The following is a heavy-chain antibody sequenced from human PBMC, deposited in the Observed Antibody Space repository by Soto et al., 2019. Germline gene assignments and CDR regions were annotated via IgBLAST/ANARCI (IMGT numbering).Heavy chain of an antibody. CDR1: GGSIGRGSFY. CDR3: ARAPPPWYLDS. J-gene: IGHJ4*02. Sequence: SETLSLTCSVSGGSIGRGSFYWGWIRQHPGKGPEWIGYIYYSGSAYYKPSLKSRVAISIDTSENQFSLKLTSVTVADTAVYYCARAPPPWYLDSWGQGTLVTVSS. CDR2: IYYSGSA. V-gene: IGHV4-31*03.